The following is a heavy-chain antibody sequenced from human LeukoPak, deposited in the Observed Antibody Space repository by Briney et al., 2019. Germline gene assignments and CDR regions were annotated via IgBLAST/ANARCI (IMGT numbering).Heavy chain of an antibody. CDR1: GYTFTDYY. V-gene: IGHV1-2*02. Sequence: ASVKVSCKASGYTFTDYYMHWVRQAPGQGLEWLGWINPNSGDTNHAQNFQGRVTLTRDTSISSAYMELSSLRSDDSAVYYCAGEYCSGGSCRQGFDYWGQGTLVTVSS. CDR3: AGEYCSGGSCRQGFDY. CDR2: INPNSGDT. D-gene: IGHD2-15*01. J-gene: IGHJ4*02.